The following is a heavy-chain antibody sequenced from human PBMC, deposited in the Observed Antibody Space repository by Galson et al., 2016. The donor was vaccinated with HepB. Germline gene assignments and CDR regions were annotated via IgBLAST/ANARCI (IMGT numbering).Heavy chain of an antibody. CDR3: ARGLVATLLARYFDL. J-gene: IGHJ2*01. V-gene: IGHV1-3*04. CDR1: GYTFTNYS. Sequence: SVKVSCKASGYTFTNYSMHWVRQAPGQRLEWMGWINTGNGNTKYSQKFQGRVTITRDTSASTAYMELISLISEDTAVYYCARGLVATLLARYFDLWGRGTLVTVSS. D-gene: IGHD2-8*02. CDR2: INTGNGNT.